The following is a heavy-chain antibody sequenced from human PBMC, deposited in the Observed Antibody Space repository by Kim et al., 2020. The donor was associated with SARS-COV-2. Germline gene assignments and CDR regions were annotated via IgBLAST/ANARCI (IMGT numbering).Heavy chain of an antibody. CDR3: ARGAGHTATAF. Sequence: ASVKVSCKASGYTFTTYGIYWVRQAPGQGFEWVGWISTKTGNTNYAPKPQARATITTDTSTSTAYLELRSLTSDDTALYFCARGAGHTATAFWGQGTLVTVSS. D-gene: IGHD5-18*01. V-gene: IGHV1-18*01. CDR1: GYTFTTYG. CDR2: ISTKTGNT. J-gene: IGHJ1*01.